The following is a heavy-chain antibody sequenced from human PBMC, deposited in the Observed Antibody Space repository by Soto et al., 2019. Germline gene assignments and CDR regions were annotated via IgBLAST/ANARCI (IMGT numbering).Heavy chain of an antibody. J-gene: IGHJ6*02. CDR2: ISPYTGNT. V-gene: IGHV1-18*01. CDR1: GYIFVNYG. D-gene: IGHD3-16*01. CDR3: VMVDNYVTPTPQDV. Sequence: QVQLVQSGDEVKKPGASVKVSCKASGYIFVNYGIAWVRQAPGQGLEWMGWISPYTGNTHSATQVQGRLTMTTDTSTSTACMDLGSLTSDDTAVYYCVMVDNYVTPTPQDVWGQGTTVTVSS.